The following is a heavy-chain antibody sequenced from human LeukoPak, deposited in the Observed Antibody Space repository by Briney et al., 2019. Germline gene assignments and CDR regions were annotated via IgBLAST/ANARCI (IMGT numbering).Heavy chain of an antibody. Sequence: GGSLRLSCAASGFTFSSYGMHWVRQAPGKGLEWVAVIWYDGSNKYYADSVKGRCTISRDNSKNTLYLQMNSLRAEDTAVYYCARGSGTALLDYWGQGTLVTVSS. D-gene: IGHD2-21*02. CDR1: GFTFSSYG. CDR3: ARGSGTALLDY. J-gene: IGHJ4*02. V-gene: IGHV3-33*01. CDR2: IWYDGSNK.